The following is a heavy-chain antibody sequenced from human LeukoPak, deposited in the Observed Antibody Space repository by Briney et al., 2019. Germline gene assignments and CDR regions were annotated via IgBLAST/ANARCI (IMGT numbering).Heavy chain of an antibody. CDR3: ARDGPAQMVDFDY. V-gene: IGHV1-2*02. CDR2: IYPNNGAT. D-gene: IGHD3-10*01. Sequence: ASVTVSCKASGYTFSGTGWYLYWLRQAPGQGLECMGWIYPNNGATAYAQKFQGRVAMTRDTSITTAYMELSGLRPDDTAVYYCARDGPAQMVDFDYWGQGTLVTASS. J-gene: IGHJ4*02. CDR1: GYTFSGTGWY.